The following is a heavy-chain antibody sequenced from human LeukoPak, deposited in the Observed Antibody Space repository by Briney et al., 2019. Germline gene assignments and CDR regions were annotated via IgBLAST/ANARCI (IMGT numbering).Heavy chain of an antibody. V-gene: IGHV3-48*02. D-gene: IGHD5-18*01. Sequence: PRGSLTHSCAASGFTFSSYTMNWVRQAPGKGLEWVSYISSSGSISYADSVKGRFTISRDNAKNSPYLQMNSLRDEDTAVYYCARMIDYNYGYAFDYWGQGTLVSVSS. CDR3: ARMIDYNYGYAFDY. CDR1: GFTFSSYT. J-gene: IGHJ4*02. CDR2: ISSSGSI.